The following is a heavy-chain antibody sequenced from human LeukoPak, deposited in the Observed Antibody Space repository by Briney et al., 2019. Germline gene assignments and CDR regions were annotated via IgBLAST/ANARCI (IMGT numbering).Heavy chain of an antibody. CDR3: ARDPASSGWYVRYDY. CDR1: GYTFTGYY. D-gene: IGHD6-19*01. CDR2: INPNSGGT. J-gene: IGHJ4*02. Sequence: ASVKVSCKASGYTFTGYYMHWVRQAPGQGLEWMGWINPNSGGTNYAQKFQGRVTMTRDTSTSTAYMELSRLRSDDTAVYYCARDPASSGWYVRYDYWGQGTLVTVSS. V-gene: IGHV1-2*02.